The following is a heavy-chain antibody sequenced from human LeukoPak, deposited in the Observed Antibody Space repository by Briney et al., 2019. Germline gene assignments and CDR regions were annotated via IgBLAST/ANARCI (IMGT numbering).Heavy chain of an antibody. CDR1: GFTFSSYY. CDR2: ISHSGTI. CDR3: ARVGDFWSGHNDY. J-gene: IGHJ4*02. V-gene: IGHV3-69-1*01. D-gene: IGHD3-3*01. Sequence: PGGSLRLSCAASGFTFSSYYMSWIRQAPGKGLEWVSDISHSGTIHYAESVKGRFTISRDNAKNSLYLQMNSLRAEDTAVYYCARVGDFWSGHNDYWGQGTLVTVSS.